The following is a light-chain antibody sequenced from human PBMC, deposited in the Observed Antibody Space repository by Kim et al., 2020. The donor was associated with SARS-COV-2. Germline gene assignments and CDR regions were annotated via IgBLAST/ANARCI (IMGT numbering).Light chain of an antibody. CDR3: QHFYQLPFA. V-gene: IGKV1-13*02. J-gene: IGKJ2*01. Sequence: SASVGDRVTITCRASQGVGNALAWYQQKPGKAPDLLIYDASGLETGVPSRFSGSGFGTDFTLTISGLQPEDAATYFCQHFYQLPFAFGQGTKLEI. CDR1: QGVGNA. CDR2: DAS.